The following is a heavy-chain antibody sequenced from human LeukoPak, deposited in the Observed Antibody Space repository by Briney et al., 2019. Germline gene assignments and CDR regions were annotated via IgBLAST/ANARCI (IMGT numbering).Heavy chain of an antibody. CDR3: ARDRSGSSSWDAFDI. D-gene: IGHD6-13*01. Sequence: PGGPLRLSCAASGFTFSSYWMSWVRQAPGKGLEWVANIKHDGSDKYYVDSVKGRFTISRDNAKNSLYLQMNSLRAEDTAVYYCARDRSGSSSWDAFDIWGQGTMVTVSS. V-gene: IGHV3-7*05. CDR1: GFTFSSYW. CDR2: IKHDGSDK. J-gene: IGHJ3*02.